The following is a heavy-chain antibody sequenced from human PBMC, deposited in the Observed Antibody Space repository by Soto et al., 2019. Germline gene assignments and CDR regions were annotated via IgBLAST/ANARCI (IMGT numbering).Heavy chain of an antibody. CDR3: AHIVVAGLGYYFDY. D-gene: IGHD6-19*01. CDR2: IYWDDDK. Sequence: QITLKESGPTLVKPTQTLTLTCTFSGFSLSSTRMAVGWIRQPPGKALEWLALIYWDDDKRYRPFLKSRLTITKYTSKNHVVLTISNMDPLDTAIYYCAHIVVAGLGYYFDYWGQGTLVTVSS. J-gene: IGHJ4*02. CDR1: GFSLSSTRMA. V-gene: IGHV2-5*02.